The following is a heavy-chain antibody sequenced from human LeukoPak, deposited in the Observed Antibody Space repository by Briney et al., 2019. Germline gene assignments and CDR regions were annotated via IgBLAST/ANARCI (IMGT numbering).Heavy chain of an antibody. CDR2: IYYSGST. V-gene: IGHV4-39*01. CDR3: ARLLGRWLHPDAFDI. CDR1: GGSISSSGYY. J-gene: IGHJ3*02. D-gene: IGHD5-24*01. Sequence: SETLSLTCTVSGGSISSSGYYWGWIRQPPGKGLEWIGSIYYSGSTYYDPSLKSRVTISVDTSKNQFSLKLSSVTAADTVVYFCARLLGRWLHPDAFDIWGQGTMVTVSS.